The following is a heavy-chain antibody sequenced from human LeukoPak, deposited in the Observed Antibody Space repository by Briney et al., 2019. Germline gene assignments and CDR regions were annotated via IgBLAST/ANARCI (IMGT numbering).Heavy chain of an antibody. Sequence: PGGSLRLSCVASGLTFSTYSMNWVRRAPGKGLEWVSSISSSSTYIYYADSVKGRFTISRDNAKNSLYLQMDSLRAEDTAVYYCAGGGTPTYGDYVGSAGIDYWGQGTLVTVSS. CDR1: GLTFSTYS. J-gene: IGHJ4*02. CDR2: ISSSSTYI. CDR3: AGGGTPTYGDYVGSAGIDY. D-gene: IGHD4-17*01. V-gene: IGHV3-21*04.